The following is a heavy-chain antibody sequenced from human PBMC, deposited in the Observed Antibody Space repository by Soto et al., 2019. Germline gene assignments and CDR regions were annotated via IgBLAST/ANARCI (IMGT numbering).Heavy chain of an antibody. D-gene: IGHD4-17*01. CDR2: INQDGRT. Sequence: EVQLLESGGGLVQPGGSLRLSCAASGFTLSVYSMVWVRQAPGRGPEWVSGINQDGRTHYGDSVNGRFTISRDDSRNTVYLQMVSLRGEDTAVYYCAKDLRPDGVWDFDYWGQGTLVTVSS. V-gene: IGHV3-23*01. CDR3: AKDLRPDGVWDFDY. J-gene: IGHJ4*02. CDR1: GFTLSVYS.